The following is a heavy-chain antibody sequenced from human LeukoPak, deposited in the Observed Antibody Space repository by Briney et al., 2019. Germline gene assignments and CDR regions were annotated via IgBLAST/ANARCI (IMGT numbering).Heavy chain of an antibody. CDR3: ARDGYSSGPYKMKISQYYFDY. Sequence: GGSLRLSCAASGFTFSSYSMNWVRQAPGKGLEWVSSISSSSSYIYYADSVKGRFTISRDNAKNSLYLQMNSLRAEDTAVYYCARDGYSSGPYKMKISQYYFDYWGQGTLVTVSS. CDR2: ISSSSSYI. D-gene: IGHD6-19*01. J-gene: IGHJ4*02. V-gene: IGHV3-21*01. CDR1: GFTFSSYS.